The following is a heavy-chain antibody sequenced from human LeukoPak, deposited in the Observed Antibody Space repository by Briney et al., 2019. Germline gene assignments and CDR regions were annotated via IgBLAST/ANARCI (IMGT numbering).Heavy chain of an antibody. CDR3: AKQGNYGDYHFDY. Sequence: SGGSLRLSCAASGFTFSSYAKSWVRQAPGKGLEWVSAISGSGGSTYYADSVKGRFTISRDNSKNTLYLQMNSLRAEDTAVYYCAKQGNYGDYHFDYWGQGTLVTVSS. CDR2: ISGSGGST. D-gene: IGHD4-17*01. CDR1: GFTFSSYA. V-gene: IGHV3-23*01. J-gene: IGHJ4*02.